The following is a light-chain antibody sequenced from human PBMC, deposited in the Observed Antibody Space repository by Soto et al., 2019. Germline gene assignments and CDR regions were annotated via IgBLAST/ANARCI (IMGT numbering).Light chain of an antibody. J-gene: IGKJ4*01. CDR2: VAS. V-gene: IGKV3-15*01. CDR1: QTVGTS. Sequence: EIVLTQSPATLSVSPGERATLTCRASQTVGTSLAWYQHKHSQAPRLLIYVASTRATGVPSRFSGSGSGTEFALNISSMQSEDFAVYYCQEHNAWPLTFGGGTKVEIK. CDR3: QEHNAWPLT.